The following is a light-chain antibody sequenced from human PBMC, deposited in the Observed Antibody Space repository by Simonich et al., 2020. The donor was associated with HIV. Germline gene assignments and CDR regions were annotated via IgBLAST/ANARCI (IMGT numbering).Light chain of an antibody. CDR1: QSVLYSSNNKNY. Sequence: DIVMTQSPDSLAVSLGGRATITCKSSQSVLYSSNNKNYLAWYQQKPGQPPKLLIYWASTRESGVPDRFSGSGSGTDFTLTISSLQAEDVAVYYCQQYYSTPGTFGQGTKVEIK. J-gene: IGKJ1*01. CDR2: WAS. CDR3: QQYYSTPGT. V-gene: IGKV4-1*01.